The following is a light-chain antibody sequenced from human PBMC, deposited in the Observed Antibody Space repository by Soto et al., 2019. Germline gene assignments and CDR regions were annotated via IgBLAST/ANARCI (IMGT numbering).Light chain of an antibody. CDR1: SSNIGAGFD. V-gene: IGLV1-40*01. CDR3: QSYDSSLTGSKV. Sequence: QSVLTQPASVCGAPGQRVTISCTGSSSNIGAGFDVHWYQQLPGTAPKLLIYGNSNRPSGVPDRFSGSRSGTSASLAITGLQAEDEADYYSQSYDSSLTGSKVFGSGTKVTVL. CDR2: GNS. J-gene: IGLJ1*01.